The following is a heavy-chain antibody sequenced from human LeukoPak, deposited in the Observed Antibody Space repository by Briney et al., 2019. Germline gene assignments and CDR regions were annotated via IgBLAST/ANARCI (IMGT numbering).Heavy chain of an antibody. CDR3: AREDCSSTSCYSAFDI. D-gene: IGHD2-2*02. CDR2: ISSSGSTI. Sequence: GGSLRLSCAASGFTFSDYYMSWIRQAPGKGLEWVSYISSSGSTIYYADSVKGRFTISRDNAKNSLYLQMNSLRAEDTAVYYCAREDCSSTSCYSAFDIWGQGTMVTVSS. CDR1: GFTFSDYY. V-gene: IGHV3-11*04. J-gene: IGHJ3*02.